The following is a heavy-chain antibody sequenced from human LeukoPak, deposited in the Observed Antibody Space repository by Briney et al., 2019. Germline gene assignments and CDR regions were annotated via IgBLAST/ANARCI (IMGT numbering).Heavy chain of an antibody. CDR2: IPHDGSNE. J-gene: IGHJ5*02. V-gene: IGHV3-30*03. CDR3: ARARGTSSWANWFDP. D-gene: IGHD6-13*01. CDR1: GFTFSSVS. Sequence: PGGSLRLSCVASGFTFSSVSMHWVRQAPGKGLEWVAVIPHDGSNEYYADSVKGRFTISRDNSKNTLYLQMNSLTAEDTAVYHCARARGTSSWANWFDPWGQGTLVTVSS.